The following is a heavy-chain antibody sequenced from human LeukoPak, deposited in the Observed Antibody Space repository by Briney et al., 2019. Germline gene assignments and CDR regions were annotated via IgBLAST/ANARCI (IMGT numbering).Heavy chain of an antibody. CDR3: AKGVIAVAGPRCYFDY. J-gene: IGHJ4*02. Sequence: GVSLRLSCAASGFTFSSYAMSWVRQAPGKGLEWVSAISGSGRSTYYADSVKGRFTISRDNSKNTLYLEMNSLRADDTAVYYCAKGVIAVAGPRCYFDYWGQGTLVTVSS. CDR2: ISGSGRST. CDR1: GFTFSSYA. V-gene: IGHV3-23*01. D-gene: IGHD6-19*01.